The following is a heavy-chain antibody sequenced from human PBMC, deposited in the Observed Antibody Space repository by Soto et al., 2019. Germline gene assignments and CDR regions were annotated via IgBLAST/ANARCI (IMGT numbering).Heavy chain of an antibody. CDR2: INHSGST. V-gene: IGHV4-34*10. D-gene: IGHD2-8*01. CDR1: GGSFSGYY. Sequence: SETLSLTCAVYGGSFSGYYWSWIRQPPGKGLEWIGEINHSGSTNHNPSLKSRVTMSVDTYKDQFFLKLTSVTAADTAVYYCARYCNNSDCRHLYYFDYWGLGTLVTVSS. J-gene: IGHJ4*02. CDR3: ARYCNNSDCRHLYYFDY.